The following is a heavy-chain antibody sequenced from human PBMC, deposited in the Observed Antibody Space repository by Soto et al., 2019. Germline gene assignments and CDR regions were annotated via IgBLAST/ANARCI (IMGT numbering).Heavy chain of an antibody. J-gene: IGHJ6*02. V-gene: IGHV3-23*01. CDR2: ISGSGGST. D-gene: IGHD3-16*01. CDR3: AKDLMIRVPSYYYGMDV. CDR1: GFTFSSYA. Sequence: EVQLLESGGGLVQPGGSLRLSCAASGFTFSSYAMSWVRQAPGKGLEWVSAISGSGGSTYYADSVKGRFTISRDNSKNTLYLQMNSLRAEDTAVYYCAKDLMIRVPSYYYGMDVWGQGTTVTVSS.